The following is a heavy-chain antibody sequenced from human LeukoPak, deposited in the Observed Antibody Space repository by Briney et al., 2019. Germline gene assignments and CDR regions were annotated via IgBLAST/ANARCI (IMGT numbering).Heavy chain of an antibody. Sequence: GGSLRLSCAASGFTFTDYAIYWVRQAPGRGLEWVSGISDYGRTTYYADSVKGRFTVSRDNSRNTLYLQMNSLRAEDTAVYYCARSEAFDYWGQGTLVTVSS. CDR1: GFTFTDYA. CDR2: ISDYGRTT. D-gene: IGHD1-14*01. V-gene: IGHV3-23*01. CDR3: ARSEAFDY. J-gene: IGHJ4*02.